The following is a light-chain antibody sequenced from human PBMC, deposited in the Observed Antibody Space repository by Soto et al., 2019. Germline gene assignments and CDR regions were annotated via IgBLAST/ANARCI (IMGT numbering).Light chain of an antibody. Sequence: ETVMTQSPATLSVSPGERPTLSCRASQSVNTNLAWYQQKPGQAPRLLIYGASSRSTGVPAKFSGSGSGAEFTLTISSLKAEDFAVCYCQQYNNWPYTFGQGTKLEIK. CDR1: QSVNTN. V-gene: IGKV3-15*01. CDR3: QQYNNWPYT. CDR2: GAS. J-gene: IGKJ2*01.